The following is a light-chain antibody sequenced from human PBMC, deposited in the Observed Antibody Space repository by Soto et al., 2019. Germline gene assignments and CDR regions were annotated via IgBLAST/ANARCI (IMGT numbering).Light chain of an antibody. Sequence: EIVLTQSPGTLSLSPGERATLSCRASQNVRSNYLAWYQQQPGQAPRLLIYGTSARATGIPDRFSGSGSGTDFTLTISRLEPEDFAVYYCQQYGSSYTFGPGTKVGIK. J-gene: IGKJ3*01. V-gene: IGKV3-20*01. CDR1: QNVRSNY. CDR3: QQYGSSYT. CDR2: GTS.